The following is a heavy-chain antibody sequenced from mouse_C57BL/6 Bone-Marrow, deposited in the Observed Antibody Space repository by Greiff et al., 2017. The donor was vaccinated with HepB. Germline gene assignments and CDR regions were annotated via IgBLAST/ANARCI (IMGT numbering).Heavy chain of an antibody. CDR3: ARGPYYYGSSPWFAY. V-gene: IGHV1-4*01. J-gene: IGHJ3*01. CDR1: GYTFTSYT. CDR2: INPSSGYT. D-gene: IGHD1-1*01. Sequence: QVQLKESGAELARPGASVKMSCKASGYTFTSYTMHWVKQRPGQGLEWIGYINPSSGYTKYNQKFKDKATLTADKSSSTAYMQLSILTSEDSAVYYCARGPYYYGSSPWFAYWGQGTLVTVSA.